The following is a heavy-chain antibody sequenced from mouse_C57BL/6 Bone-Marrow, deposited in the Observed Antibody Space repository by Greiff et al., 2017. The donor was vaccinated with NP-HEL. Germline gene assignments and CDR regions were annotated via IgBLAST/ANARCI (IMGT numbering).Heavy chain of an antibody. CDR1: GFSLTSYG. CDR2: IWGVGST. V-gene: IGHV2-6*01. D-gene: IGHD4-1*01. CDR3: ASDRSGTGFAY. Sequence: VQLQQSGPGLVAPSPSLSITCTVSGFSLTSYGVDWVRQSPGKGLEWLGVIWGVGSTNYNSALKSRLSISKDNSKSQVFLKMNSLQTDDTAMYYCASDRSGTGFAYWGQGTLVTVSA. J-gene: IGHJ3*01.